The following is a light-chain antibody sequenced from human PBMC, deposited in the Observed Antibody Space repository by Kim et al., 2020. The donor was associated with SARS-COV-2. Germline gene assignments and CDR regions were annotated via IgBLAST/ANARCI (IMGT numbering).Light chain of an antibody. CDR3: AAWDDSLNGYV. CDR1: SYNIGSNT. J-gene: IGLJ1*01. V-gene: IGLV1-44*01. Sequence: GQRVTITCSGSSYNIGSNTVTWYQQLPGTAPNLLIYSNNQRPSGVPDRFSGSKSGTSASLAISGLQSEDEADYYCAAWDDSLNGYVFGTGTKVTVL. CDR2: SNN.